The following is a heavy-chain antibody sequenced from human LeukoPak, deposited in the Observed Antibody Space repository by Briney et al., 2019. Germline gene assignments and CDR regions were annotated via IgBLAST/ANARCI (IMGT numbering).Heavy chain of an antibody. V-gene: IGHV1-2*06. D-gene: IGHD6-6*01. CDR2: INPNSGGT. CDR1: GYTFTGYY. CDR3: ARARSSSYGKNWFDP. Sequence: ASVKVSCKASGYTFTGYYMHWVRQAPGQGLEWMGRINPNSGGTNYAQKFQGRVTMIRDTSISTAYMELSRLRSDDTAVYYCARARSSSYGKNWFDPWGQGTLVTVSS. J-gene: IGHJ5*02.